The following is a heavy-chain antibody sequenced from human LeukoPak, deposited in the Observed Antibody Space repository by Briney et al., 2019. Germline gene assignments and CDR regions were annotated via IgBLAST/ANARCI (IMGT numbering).Heavy chain of an antibody. D-gene: IGHD6-6*01. CDR3: ARLWDSSSSLDY. CDR1: GGSFRSYY. V-gene: IGHV4-59*08. CDR2: IYYSGST. J-gene: IGHJ4*02. Sequence: SETLSLTCSVSGGSFRSYYWTWIRQPPGKGLEWIEYIYYSGSTNYNPSLKSRVTISLDTSKNQFSLKLSSVTAADTAVYYCARLWDSSSSLDYWGQGTLVTVSS.